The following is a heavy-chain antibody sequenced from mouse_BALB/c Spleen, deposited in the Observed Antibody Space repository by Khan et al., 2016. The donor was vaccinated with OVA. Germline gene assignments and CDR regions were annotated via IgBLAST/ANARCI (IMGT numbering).Heavy chain of an antibody. CDR3: ARLYYSWFAH. D-gene: IGHD2-1*01. Sequence: QVQLQQPGAELVKPGASVKLSCKASGYTFTNYWMNWVKQRPGQGLEWIGEINPSNGRTNYNEKFKSKATLTADKSSSTAYMQLSSLTSEDSAVYYCARLYYSWFAHWGQGTLVTVSA. J-gene: IGHJ3*01. V-gene: IGHV1S81*02. CDR1: GYTFTNYW. CDR2: INPSNGRT.